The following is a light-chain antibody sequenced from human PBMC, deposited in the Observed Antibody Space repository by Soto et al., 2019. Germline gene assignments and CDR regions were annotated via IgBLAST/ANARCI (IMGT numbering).Light chain of an antibody. CDR3: GTWDSSLSAEL. CDR2: DNN. V-gene: IGLV1-51*01. CDR1: TSNIGNNY. Sequence: QSVLTQPPSVSAAPGQMVTISCSGSTSNIGNNYVSWYRQLPGTAPKLLIYDNNKRPSGIPDRFSGSKSGTSATLGITGLQTGDEADYYCGTWDSSLSAELFGGGTQLTVL. J-gene: IGLJ2*01.